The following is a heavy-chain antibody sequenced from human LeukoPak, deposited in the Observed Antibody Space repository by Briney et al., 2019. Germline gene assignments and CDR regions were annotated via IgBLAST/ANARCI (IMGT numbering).Heavy chain of an antibody. V-gene: IGHV3-23*01. D-gene: IGHD5-18*01. CDR3: AKSSDTAMVSVVVIPDY. CDR2: ISGSGGST. CDR1: GFTFSSYA. J-gene: IGHJ4*02. Sequence: GGSLRLSCAASGFTFSSYAMSWVRQAPGKGLEWVSAISGSGGSTYYADSVKGRFTISRDNSKNTLYLQMNSLRAEDTAVYYCAKSSDTAMVSVVVIPDYWGQGTLVTVSS.